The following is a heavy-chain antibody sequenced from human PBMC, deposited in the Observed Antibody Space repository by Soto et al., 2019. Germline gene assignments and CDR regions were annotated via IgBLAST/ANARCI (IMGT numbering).Heavy chain of an antibody. CDR2: IWFDGSDK. CDR1: GFTFSSSG. CDR3: ARLYCSASSCYSDGAFDI. V-gene: IGHV3-33*03. J-gene: IGHJ3*02. Sequence: GSLRLSCAASGFTFSSSGMHWVRQAPGKGLEWVALIWFDGSDKYSADPVKGRFTISRDNSKNTLYLQMNSLRAEDTAVYYCARLYCSASSCYSDGAFDIWGQGTMVTVSS. D-gene: IGHD2-15*01.